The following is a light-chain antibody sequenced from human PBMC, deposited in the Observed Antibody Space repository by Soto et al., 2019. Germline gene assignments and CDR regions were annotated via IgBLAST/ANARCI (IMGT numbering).Light chain of an antibody. J-gene: IGKJ4*01. Sequence: IQLTQSPSSLSASVGVRVNLTCRASQGMSSYLAWYQQKPGKAPKLLTYVTSTLQTGVPSRFSGSGSGADFTLTISSLQPEDSATYYCQQLSLYPLTFGGGTRWISN. CDR2: VTS. CDR1: QGMSSY. CDR3: QQLSLYPLT. V-gene: IGKV1-9*01.